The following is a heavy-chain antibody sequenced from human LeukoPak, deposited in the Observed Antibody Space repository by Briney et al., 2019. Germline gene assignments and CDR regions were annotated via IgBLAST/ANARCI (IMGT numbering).Heavy chain of an antibody. CDR3: ASPRYSGSYRIDY. D-gene: IGHD1-26*01. CDR2: ISSSGSTI. CDR1: GFTFSDYY. J-gene: IGHJ4*02. Sequence: GGSLRLSCAASGFTFSDYYMSWIRRAPGKGLEWVSYISSSGSTIYYADSVKGRFTISRDNAKNSLYLQMNSLRAEDTAVYYCASPRYSGSYRIDYWGQGTLVTVSS. V-gene: IGHV3-11*01.